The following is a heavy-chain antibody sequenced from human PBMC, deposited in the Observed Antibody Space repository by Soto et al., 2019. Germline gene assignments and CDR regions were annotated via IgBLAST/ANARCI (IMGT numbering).Heavy chain of an antibody. V-gene: IGHV3-33*01. CDR3: ARDYDFWSGPYGMDV. Sequence: PGGSLRLSCAASGFTFSSYGMHWVRQAPGKGLEWVAVIWYDGSNKYYADSVKGRFTISRDNSKNTLYLQMNSLRAEGTAVYYCARDYDFWSGPYGMDVWGQGTTVTVSS. J-gene: IGHJ6*02. D-gene: IGHD3-3*01. CDR1: GFTFSSYG. CDR2: IWYDGSNK.